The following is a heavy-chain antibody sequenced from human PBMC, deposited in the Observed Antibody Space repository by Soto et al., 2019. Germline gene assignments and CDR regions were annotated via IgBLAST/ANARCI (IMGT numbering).Heavy chain of an antibody. Sequence: SETLSLTCAVYGGSFSGYYWSWIRQHPGKGLEWIGEINHSGSTNYNPSLKSRVTISVDTSKNQFSLQLSSVTAADTAVYYCAREAMVRSWLDPWGQGTLVTVSS. J-gene: IGHJ5*02. CDR3: AREAMVRSWLDP. CDR2: INHSGST. CDR1: GGSFSGYY. D-gene: IGHD5-18*01. V-gene: IGHV4-34*01.